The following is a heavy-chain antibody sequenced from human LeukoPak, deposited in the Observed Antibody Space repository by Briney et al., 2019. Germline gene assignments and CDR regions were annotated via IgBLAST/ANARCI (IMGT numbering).Heavy chain of an antibody. CDR2: IYYSGST. D-gene: IGHD4-23*01. V-gene: IGHV4-59*01. CDR1: GGFISYYY. CDR3: ARITYGDNHFDI. Sequence: NPSETLSLTCTVSGGFISYYYWSWIRQPPGKGLEWIGYIYYSGSTNYNPSLKSRVTISVDTSKNQFSLKLNSVTAADTAVYYCARITYGDNHFDIWGQGTMVTVSS. J-gene: IGHJ3*02.